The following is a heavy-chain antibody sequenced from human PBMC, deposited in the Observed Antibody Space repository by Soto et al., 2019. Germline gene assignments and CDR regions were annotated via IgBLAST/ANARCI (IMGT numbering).Heavy chain of an antibody. CDR3: ARDWTLQRRYFWAY. J-gene: IGHJ4*02. Sequence: ASVKVSCKASGYTFTSKGFTWVRQAPGQGLEWMGWISTYNGNTNYAQKFQGRVTMTTDTSTSTAYMELRSLRSDDTAVYYCARDWTLQRRYFWAYRGQGTPVTVS. V-gene: IGHV1-18*01. D-gene: IGHD3-3*01. CDR1: GYTFTSKG. CDR2: ISTYNGNT.